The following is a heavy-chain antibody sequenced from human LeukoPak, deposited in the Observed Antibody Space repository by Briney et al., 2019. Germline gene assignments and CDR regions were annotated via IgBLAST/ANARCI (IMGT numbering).Heavy chain of an antibody. D-gene: IGHD7-27*01. V-gene: IGHV3-30*03. CDR3: ARGPPTGGEVDY. CDR2: ISYDGSNK. Sequence: PGRSLRLSCAASGFTFSSYGMHWVRQAPGKGLEWVAVISYDGSNKYYADSVKGRFTISRDNSKNSLYLQMNSLRAEDTAVYYCARGPPTGGEVDYWGQGTLVTVSS. CDR1: GFTFSSYG. J-gene: IGHJ4*02.